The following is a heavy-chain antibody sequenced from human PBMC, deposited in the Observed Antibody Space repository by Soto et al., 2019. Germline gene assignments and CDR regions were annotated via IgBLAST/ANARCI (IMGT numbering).Heavy chain of an antibody. CDR2: ISGSSSYI. Sequence: EVQLVESGGGLVKPGGSLRLSCAASGSTFGSYSMNWVRQAPGKGLEWVSSISGSSSYIYYADSVKGRFTISRDNAKNSLYLQMNSLRAEDTAVYYCARDSISGRYGDYGTNYFDYWGQGTLVTVSS. CDR3: ARDSISGRYGDYGTNYFDY. J-gene: IGHJ4*02. D-gene: IGHD4-17*01. V-gene: IGHV3-21*01. CDR1: GSTFGSYS.